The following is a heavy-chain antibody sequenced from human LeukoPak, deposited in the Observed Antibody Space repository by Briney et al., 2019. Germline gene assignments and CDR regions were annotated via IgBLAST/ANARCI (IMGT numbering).Heavy chain of an antibody. Sequence: GASVKVSCKASGYTFTSYAINWVRQAPGQGLEWMGWISAYNGNTNYAQKLQGRVTMTTDTSTSTAYMELRSLRSDDTAVYYCASKFLARLDLAFDIWGQGTMVTVSS. D-gene: IGHD3-3*01. J-gene: IGHJ3*02. V-gene: IGHV1-18*01. CDR3: ASKFLARLDLAFDI. CDR1: GYTFTSYA. CDR2: ISAYNGNT.